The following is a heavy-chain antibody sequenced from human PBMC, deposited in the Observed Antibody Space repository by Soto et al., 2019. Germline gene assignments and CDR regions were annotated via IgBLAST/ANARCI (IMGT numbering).Heavy chain of an antibody. D-gene: IGHD4-17*01. CDR1: GFTVSSNY. J-gene: IGHJ4*02. V-gene: IGHV3-53*04. CDR2: IYCGGST. CDR3: ARDFRPPYGVRYFDY. Sequence: EVQLVESGGGLVQPGGSLRLSCAASGFTVSSNYMSWVRQAPGKGLEWVSVIYCGGSTYYADSVKGRFTISRHNSKNTLYLLMNSLRAEDTAVYYCARDFRPPYGVRYFDYWGQGTLVTVSS.